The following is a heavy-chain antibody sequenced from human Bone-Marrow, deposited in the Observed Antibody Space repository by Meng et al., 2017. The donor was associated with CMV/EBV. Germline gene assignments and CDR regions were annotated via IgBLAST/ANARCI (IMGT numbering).Heavy chain of an antibody. CDR2: INWNGGST. Sequence: GESLKISCAASGFTFDDYGMSWVRQAPGKGLEWVSGINWNGGSTGYADSVKGRFTISRDNAKNSLYLQMNSLRAEDTALYYCARGGEEYAPSWGDWFNPCGQGTLVTVSS. V-gene: IGHV3-20*04. D-gene: IGHD2-2*01. CDR3: ARGGEEYAPSWGDWFNP. J-gene: IGHJ5*02. CDR1: GFTFDDYG.